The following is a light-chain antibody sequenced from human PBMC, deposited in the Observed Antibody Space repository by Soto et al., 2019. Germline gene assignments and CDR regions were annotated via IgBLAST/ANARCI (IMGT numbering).Light chain of an antibody. J-gene: IGKJ4*01. Sequence: EIVLTQSPGTLSLSPGERATLSCRASQSVSSNSLTWYQQKPGQAPRLLIYGASSRATGIPDRFSGSGSGADFTLTISRLEPEEFAVYYCQQYGSSPLTFGGGTKVEIK. CDR1: QSVSSNS. V-gene: IGKV3-20*01. CDR3: QQYGSSPLT. CDR2: GAS.